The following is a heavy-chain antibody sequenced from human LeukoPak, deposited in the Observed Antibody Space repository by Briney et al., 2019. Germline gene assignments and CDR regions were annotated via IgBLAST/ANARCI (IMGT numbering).Heavy chain of an antibody. CDR2: IYYSGST. J-gene: IGHJ4*02. CDR1: GGSISSYY. CDR3: ARAHNCGGDCSLDY. V-gene: IGHV4-59*01. D-gene: IGHD2-21*02. Sequence: SETLSLTCTVSGGSISSYYWSWIRQPPGKGLEWIGYIYYSGSTNYNPSLKSRVTISVDTSKNQFSLKLSSVTAADTAVYYCARAHNCGGDCSLDYWGQGTLVTVSS.